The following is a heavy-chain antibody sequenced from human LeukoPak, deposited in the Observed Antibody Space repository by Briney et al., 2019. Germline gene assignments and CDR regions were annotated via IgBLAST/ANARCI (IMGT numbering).Heavy chain of an antibody. Sequence: FTFSSXGXXWXRQAPGKGXEWXXFIRYDGSKKYYADSVKGRFTISRDNSKNTLYLQMNSLRAEDTAVYYCAKDLYDFWSGYYTFFDYWGQGTLVTVSS. CDR2: IRYDGSKK. CDR3: AKDLYDFWSGYYTFFDY. V-gene: IGHV3-30*02. CDR1: FTFSSXG. J-gene: IGHJ4*02. D-gene: IGHD3-3*01.